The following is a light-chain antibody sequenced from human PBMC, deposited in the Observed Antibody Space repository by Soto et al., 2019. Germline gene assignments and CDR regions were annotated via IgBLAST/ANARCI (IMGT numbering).Light chain of an antibody. Sequence: QSALTQPASVSGSPGQSITISCTGTSSDVGGYNYVSWYQQHPGKAPKLXXXXVSXXXSXXSXXFSGSKSGNTASLTISGXXXXXXXXXXCSSYTSSSTLLYVFGTGTKLTVL. J-gene: IGLJ1*01. CDR2: XVS. V-gene: IGLV2-14*01. CDR3: SSYTSSSTLLYV. CDR1: SSDVGGYNY.